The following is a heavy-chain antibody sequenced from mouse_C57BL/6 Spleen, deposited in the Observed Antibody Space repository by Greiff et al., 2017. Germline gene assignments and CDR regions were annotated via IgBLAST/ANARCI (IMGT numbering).Heavy chain of an antibody. CDR1: GYTFTSYW. CDR2: IYPGSGST. Sequence: QVQLKQPGAELVKPGASVKMSCKASGYTFTSYWITWVKQRPGQGLAWIGDIYPGSGSTNYNEKFKSKATLTVDTSSSTAYMQLSSLTSEDSAVYYCARETWEGAWFAYWGQGTLVTVSA. CDR3: ARETWEGAWFAY. D-gene: IGHD4-1*01. J-gene: IGHJ3*01. V-gene: IGHV1-55*01.